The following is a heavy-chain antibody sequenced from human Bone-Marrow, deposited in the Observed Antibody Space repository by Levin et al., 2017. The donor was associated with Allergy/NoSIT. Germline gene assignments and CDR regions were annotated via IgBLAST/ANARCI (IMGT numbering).Heavy chain of an antibody. CDR3: ASGGMWVDFDY. D-gene: IGHD1-26*01. CDR2: MKEDGSEK. CDR1: GFTFNDYW. V-gene: IGHV3-7*01. Sequence: GESLKISCAASGFTFNDYWMTWVRQAPGKGLEWVANMKEDGSEKYYVDSVKGRFTMSRDNAKNSVYLQMSSLRAEDTAVYYCASGGMWVDFDYWGQGTLVSVSS. J-gene: IGHJ4*02.